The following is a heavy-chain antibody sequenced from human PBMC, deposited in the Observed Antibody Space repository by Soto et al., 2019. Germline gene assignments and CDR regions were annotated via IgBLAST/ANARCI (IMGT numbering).Heavy chain of an antibody. J-gene: IGHJ4*02. Sequence: QVQLVQSGAEVQKPGSSVKVSCKASGGTFSSYTISWVRQAPGQGLEWMGRIIPILGIANYAQKFQGRVTITADKSTSTAYMELSSLRSEDTAVYYCARDAGYCSGGSCYYVTSFDYWGQGTLVTVSS. V-gene: IGHV1-69*08. CDR1: GGTFSSYT. CDR3: ARDAGYCSGGSCYYVTSFDY. CDR2: IIPILGIA. D-gene: IGHD2-15*01.